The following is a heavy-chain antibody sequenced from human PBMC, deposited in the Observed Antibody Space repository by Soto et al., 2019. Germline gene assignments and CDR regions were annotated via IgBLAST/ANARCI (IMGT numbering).Heavy chain of an antibody. V-gene: IGHV4-34*01. D-gene: IGHD1-26*01. J-gene: IGHJ6*03. CDR2: INHSGST. Sequence: PSETLSLTCAVYGGSFSGYYWSWIRQPPGKGLEWIGEINHSGSTNYNPSLKSRVTISVDTSKNQFSLKLSSVTAADTAVYYCARDRVRYLLEYYYMDVWGKGTTVTVSS. CDR1: GGSFSGYY. CDR3: ARDRVRYLLEYYYMDV.